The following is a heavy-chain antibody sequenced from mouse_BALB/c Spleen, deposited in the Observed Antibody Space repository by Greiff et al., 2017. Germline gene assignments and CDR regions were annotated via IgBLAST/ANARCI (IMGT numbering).Heavy chain of an antibody. CDR2: ISSGSSTI. CDR3: ARSGALMITTDYAMDY. CDR1: GFTFSSFG. D-gene: IGHD2-4*01. Sequence: EVQVVESGGGLVQPGGSRKLSCAASGFTFSSFGMHWVRQAPEKGLEWVAYISSGSSTIYYADTVKGRFTISRDNPKNTLFLQMTSLRSEDTAMYYCARSGALMITTDYAMDYWGQGTSVTVSS. J-gene: IGHJ4*01. V-gene: IGHV5-17*02.